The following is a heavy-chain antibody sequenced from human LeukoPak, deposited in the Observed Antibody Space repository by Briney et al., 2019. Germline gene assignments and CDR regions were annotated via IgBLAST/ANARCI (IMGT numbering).Heavy chain of an antibody. Sequence: GGSLGLSCAASGFTFSSYAMNWVRQAPGKGLEWVSGISNSGGSTYYADSVKGRFTISRDNSKNTLYLQMNSLRAEDTAVYYCAKETSSSFDYWGQGTLVAVSS. CDR1: GFTFSSYA. D-gene: IGHD6-6*01. CDR3: AKETSSSFDY. J-gene: IGHJ4*02. CDR2: ISNSGGST. V-gene: IGHV3-23*01.